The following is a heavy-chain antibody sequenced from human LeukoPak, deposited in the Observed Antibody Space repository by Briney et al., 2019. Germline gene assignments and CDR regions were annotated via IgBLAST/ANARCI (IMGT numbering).Heavy chain of an antibody. CDR3: AKGYSFGCCNYYYMDA. CDR1: GFTFSTHG. D-gene: IGHD5-18*01. V-gene: IGHV3-23*01. J-gene: IGHJ6*03. Sequence: GGSLRLSCAASGFTFSTHGMHWVRQAPGKGLEWVSAISGSGATTYSADSVKGRFTVSRDNSKNTLYLQMNSLRAEDTALYYCAKGYSFGCCNYYYMDAWGKGTTVTVSS. CDR2: ISGSGATT.